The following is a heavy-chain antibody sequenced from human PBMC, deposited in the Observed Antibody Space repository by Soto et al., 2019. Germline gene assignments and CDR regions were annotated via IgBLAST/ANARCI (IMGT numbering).Heavy chain of an antibody. CDR2: ISAYTGNT. J-gene: IGHJ6*02. Sequence: QVQLVQSGAEVKKPGASVKVSCKASGYTFTSYGISWVRQAPGQGLEWMGWISAYTGNTNYAQKLQGRVTMTTDTSTSTAYMELRSVRSDDTAVYYCARDREYGDYYYYYGMAVWGHGTTVTVSS. CDR3: ARDREYGDYYYYYGMAV. V-gene: IGHV1-18*01. CDR1: GYTFTSYG. D-gene: IGHD4-17*01.